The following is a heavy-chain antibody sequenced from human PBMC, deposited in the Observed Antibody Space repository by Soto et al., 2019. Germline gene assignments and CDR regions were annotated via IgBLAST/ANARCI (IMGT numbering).Heavy chain of an antibody. CDR3: ARHKGSGSYYKGYYYYGMDF. V-gene: IGHV5-51*01. D-gene: IGHD3-10*01. CDR2: IYPGDSDT. CDR1: GYSFTSYW. J-gene: IGHJ6*02. Sequence: GESLKISCKGSGYSFTSYWIGWVRQMPGKGLEWMGIIYPGDSDTRYSPSFQGQVTISADKSISTAYLQWSSLKASDTAMYYCARHKGSGSYYKGYYYYGMDFRCQGTTVTVSS.